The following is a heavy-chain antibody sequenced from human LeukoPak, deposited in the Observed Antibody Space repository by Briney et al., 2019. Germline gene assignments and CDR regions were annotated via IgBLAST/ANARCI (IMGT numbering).Heavy chain of an antibody. D-gene: IGHD2-2*01. Sequence: SETLSLTCTVSGGSISSSSYYWGWIRQPPGKGLEWIGSIYYSGSTYYNPSLKSRVTIFVDTSKNQFSLKLSSVTAADTAVYYCASDVVVPAASLNYWGQGTLVTVSS. V-gene: IGHV4-39*01. CDR2: IYYSGST. CDR3: ASDVVVPAASLNY. CDR1: GGSISSSSYY. J-gene: IGHJ4*02.